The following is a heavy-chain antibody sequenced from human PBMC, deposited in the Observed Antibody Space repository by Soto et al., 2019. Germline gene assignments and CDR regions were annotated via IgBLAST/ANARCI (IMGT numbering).Heavy chain of an antibody. D-gene: IGHD3-10*01. CDR2: IYNSGST. J-gene: IGHJ6*02. V-gene: IGHV4-4*07. Sequence: SETLSLTCTVSGGSISSYYWSWIRQPAGKGLEWIGRIYNSGSTNYNPSLKSRVTMSVDTTKNQFSLKLSSVTAADTAVYYGARSRGAMVRGVIYYCYGMDVWGQGTTVTVSS. CDR1: GGSISSYY. CDR3: ARSRGAMVRGVIYYCYGMDV.